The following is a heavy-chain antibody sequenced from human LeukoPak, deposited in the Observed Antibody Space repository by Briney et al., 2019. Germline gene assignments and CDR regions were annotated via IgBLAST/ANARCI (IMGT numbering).Heavy chain of an antibody. CDR3: ARDRYYGSGSYYNHFDY. D-gene: IGHD3-10*01. CDR2: ISVDNGNT. CDR1: GYTFTSYG. Sequence: ASVKVSCKASGYTFTSYGISWVRQAPGQGLEWMGWISVDNGNTNYAQKLQDRVTMTTDTSTSTAYMELRSLRSDDTAVYYCARDRYYGSGSYYNHFDYWGQGTLVTVSS. V-gene: IGHV1-18*01. J-gene: IGHJ4*02.